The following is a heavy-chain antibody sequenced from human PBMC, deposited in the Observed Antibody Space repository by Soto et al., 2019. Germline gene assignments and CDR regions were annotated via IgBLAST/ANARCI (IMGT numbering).Heavy chain of an antibody. D-gene: IGHD6-6*01. J-gene: IGHJ4*02. CDR2: INSDGSST. V-gene: IGHV3-74*01. CDR1: GFIFSSQW. Sequence: GGSLRLSCEASGFIFSSQWVHWVRHSAEKGLVWVSRINSDGSSTAYADSVKGRFTISRDNAKNTLYLQMNSLRVEDTAVYYCARDRPDISNPTDHPMFDYWGQGTQVTVSS. CDR3: ARDRPDISNPTDHPMFDY.